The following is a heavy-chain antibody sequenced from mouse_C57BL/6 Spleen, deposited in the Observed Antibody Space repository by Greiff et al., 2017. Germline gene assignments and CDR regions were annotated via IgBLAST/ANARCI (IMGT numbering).Heavy chain of an antibody. J-gene: IGHJ2*01. CDR3: TTGGAYYGNYDY. Sequence: VQLKESGAELVRPGASVKLSCTASGFNITDYYMHWVKQRPEQGLEWIGRIDPEDGDTENDQKFKGKATMTADTSSNTAYLQLRSLTSEDTAVYYYTTGGAYYGNYDYWGQGTTLTVSS. CDR2: IDPEDGDT. CDR1: GFNITDYY. D-gene: IGHD2-1*01. V-gene: IGHV14-1*01.